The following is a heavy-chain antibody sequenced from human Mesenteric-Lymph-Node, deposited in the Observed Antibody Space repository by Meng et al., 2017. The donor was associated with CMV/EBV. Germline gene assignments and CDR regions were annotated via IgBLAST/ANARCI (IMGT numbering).Heavy chain of an antibody. J-gene: IGHJ4*02. CDR3: ARGPDSSGYYYFDY. Sequence: SETLSLTCTVSGASVSSGDYYWSWIRQPPGKGLKWIGYIYHSGSSYYNPFLKSRVSISVDTSKNQFSLKLSSVTAADTAVYYCARGPDSSGYYYFDYWGQGTLVTVSS. CDR1: GASVSSGDYY. V-gene: IGHV4-30-4*08. CDR2: IYHSGSS. D-gene: IGHD3-22*01.